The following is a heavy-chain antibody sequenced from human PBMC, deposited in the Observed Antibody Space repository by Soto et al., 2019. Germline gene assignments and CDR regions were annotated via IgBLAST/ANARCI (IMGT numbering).Heavy chain of an antibody. Sequence: QVQLQQWGAGLLKPSETLSLTCAVYGGSFSGYYWTWIRQPPGTGLEWIGEINHSGSTNYNQSLKSRVTTSVDTYKDQFSLKLTSVTAADTAVYYCARDKITGLFDYWGQGTLVTVSS. D-gene: IGHD2-8*02. CDR2: INHSGST. V-gene: IGHV4-34*01. CDR3: ARDKITGLFDY. CDR1: GGSFSGYY. J-gene: IGHJ4*02.